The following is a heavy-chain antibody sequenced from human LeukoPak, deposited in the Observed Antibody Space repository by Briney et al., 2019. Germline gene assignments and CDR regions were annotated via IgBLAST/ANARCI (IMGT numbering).Heavy chain of an antibody. V-gene: IGHV5-51*01. J-gene: IGHJ6*03. CDR3: ARTMYSSSWKYYMDV. D-gene: IGHD6-13*01. Sequence: GESLKISCKGSGYSFTSYWIGWVRQMPGKGLEWMGIIYPGDSDTRYSPSCQGQVTISADKSISTAYLQWSSLKASDTAMYYCARTMYSSSWKYYMDVWGKGTTVTVSS. CDR1: GYSFTSYW. CDR2: IYPGDSDT.